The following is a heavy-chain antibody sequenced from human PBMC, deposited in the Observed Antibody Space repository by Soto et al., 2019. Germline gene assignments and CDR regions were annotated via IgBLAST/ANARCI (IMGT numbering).Heavy chain of an antibody. D-gene: IGHD3-16*01. V-gene: IGHV3-30-3*01. Sequence: QVQLVESGGGVVQPGRSLRLSCAASGFTFSSYAMHWVRQAPGKGLEWVAVISYDGSNKYYADSVKGRFTISRDNSKNTLYLQMNGVRAEDTAAYYCARAYEGDYFDYWGQGTLVTVSS. CDR3: ARAYEGDYFDY. CDR1: GFTFSSYA. J-gene: IGHJ4*02. CDR2: ISYDGSNK.